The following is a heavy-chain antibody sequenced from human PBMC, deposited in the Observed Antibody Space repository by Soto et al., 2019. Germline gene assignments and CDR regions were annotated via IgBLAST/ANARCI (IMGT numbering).Heavy chain of an antibody. CDR3: ARDIVVVVAATPLYYYGMDV. J-gene: IGHJ6*02. CDR2: INAGNGNT. D-gene: IGHD2-15*01. V-gene: IGHV1-3*01. CDR1: AYTCTSYA. Sequence: ASLKVSCQASAYTCTSYAMHWVLQAPGQRLEWMGWINAGNGNTKYSQKFQGRVTITRDTSASTAYMELSSLRSEDTAVYYCARDIVVVVAATPLYYYGMDVWGQGTTFSVSS.